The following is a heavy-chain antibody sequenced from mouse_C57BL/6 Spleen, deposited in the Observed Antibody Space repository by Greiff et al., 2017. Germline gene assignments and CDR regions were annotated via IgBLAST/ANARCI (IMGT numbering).Heavy chain of an antibody. V-gene: IGHV8-12*01. J-gene: IGHJ3*01. CDR2: IYWDDDK. D-gene: IGHD2-5*01. CDR3: ARHYSNFWFAY. Sequence: QVTLKESGPGILQSSQTLSLTCSFSGFSLSTSGMGVSWIRQPSGKGLEWLAHIYWDDDKRYNPSLKSRLTISKDTSRNQVFLKITSVDTADTATYYCARHYSNFWFAYWGQGTLVTVSA. CDR1: GFSLSTSGMG.